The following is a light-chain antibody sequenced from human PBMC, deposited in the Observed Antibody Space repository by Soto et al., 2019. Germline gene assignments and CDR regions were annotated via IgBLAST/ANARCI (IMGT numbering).Light chain of an antibody. J-gene: IGKJ4*01. CDR2: DAS. CDR1: QSVGTY. V-gene: IGKV3-11*01. Sequence: EIVLTQSPATLSLSPGERASLSCRASQSVGTYLAWYQQKPGQAPRLLIYDASSRAVGVAPRFRGSGSGTDFTLTIAYVEPEDFAFYYCQQRSTWPLTFGGGTRVEF. CDR3: QQRSTWPLT.